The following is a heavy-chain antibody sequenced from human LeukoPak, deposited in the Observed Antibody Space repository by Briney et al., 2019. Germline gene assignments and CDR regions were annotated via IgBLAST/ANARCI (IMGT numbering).Heavy chain of an antibody. CDR1: GGTFSSYA. Sequence: ASVKVSYKASGGTFSSYAISWVRQAPGQGLEWMGGIIPIFGTANYAQKFQGRVTITADESTSTAYMELSSLRSEDTAVYYCARARRQYYYDSSGYYYFDYWGQGTLVTVSS. CDR2: IIPIFGTA. J-gene: IGHJ4*02. D-gene: IGHD3-22*01. V-gene: IGHV1-69*13. CDR3: ARARRQYYYDSSGYYYFDY.